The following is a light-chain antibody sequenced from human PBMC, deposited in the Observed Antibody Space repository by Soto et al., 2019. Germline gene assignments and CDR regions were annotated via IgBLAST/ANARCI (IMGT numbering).Light chain of an antibody. Sequence: DVVLTQSPLSLPVNFGQPASISCRSSKSLVYSDGNTHLSWFHQRPGQSPRRLISRVSSRDSGVTERFSGSGSGTDFTLEISRVEAEDVGIYFCTQGTHWPRTFGQGTKVEVK. J-gene: IGKJ1*01. CDR2: RVS. CDR1: KSLVYSDGNTH. V-gene: IGKV2-30*01. CDR3: TQGTHWPRT.